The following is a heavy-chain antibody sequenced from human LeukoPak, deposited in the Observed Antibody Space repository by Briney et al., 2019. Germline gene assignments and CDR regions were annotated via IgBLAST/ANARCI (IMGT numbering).Heavy chain of an antibody. J-gene: IGHJ6*02. Sequence: SVKVSCKASGGTFSSYAISWVRQAPGQGLEWMGRIIPILGIANYAQKFQGRVTITADKSTSTAYMELSSLRSEDTAVYYCARAGGITMIVVATNRDTNYYYYGMDVWGQGTTVTVSS. D-gene: IGHD3-22*01. CDR3: ARAGGITMIVVATNRDTNYYYYGMDV. V-gene: IGHV1-69*04. CDR1: GGTFSSYA. CDR2: IIPILGIA.